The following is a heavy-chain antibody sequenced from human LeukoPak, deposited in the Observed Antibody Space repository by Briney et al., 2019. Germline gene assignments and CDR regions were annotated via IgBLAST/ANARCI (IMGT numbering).Heavy chain of an antibody. J-gene: IGHJ4*02. V-gene: IGHV3-21*01. D-gene: IGHD3-9*01. CDR2: ISSSSSYI. CDR1: GFTFSSYS. CDR3: ARDPGRGRYFDSPPGY. Sequence: PGGSLRLSCAASGFTFSSYSMNWVRQAPGKGLEWVSSISSSSSYIYYADSVKGRFTISRDNAKNSLYLQMNSLRAEDTAVYYCARDPGRGRYFDSPPGYWGQGTLVTVSS.